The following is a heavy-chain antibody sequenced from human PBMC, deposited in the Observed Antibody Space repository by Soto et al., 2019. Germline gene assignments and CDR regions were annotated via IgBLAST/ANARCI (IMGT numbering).Heavy chain of an antibody. CDR3: AKDGIRKDDY. Sequence: EVQLLESGGGFIQPGGSLRLCCSASGFSISDYAMSWVRQAPGKGLEWVSSISHSGTRTFYADSVKGRFAISRDTSKNTVYMQMNNVRVGDTALCYCAKDGIRKDDYWGQGTVVTVSS. J-gene: IGHJ4*02. CDR2: ISHSGTRT. CDR1: GFSISDYA. V-gene: IGHV3-23*01.